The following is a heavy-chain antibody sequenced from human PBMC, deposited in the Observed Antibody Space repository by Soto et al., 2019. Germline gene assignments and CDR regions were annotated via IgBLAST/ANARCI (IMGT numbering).Heavy chain of an antibody. CDR3: ARVRFAEWGYAMDV. D-gene: IGHD3-10*01. Sequence: VQLVESGGGLVKPGGSLRLSCAASGLTFSDSYLNWLRHAPGKGLEWIAYISRTGSSIFYAGSVKDRVTISRDNAKNSLYLQMNRLRAEDTAMYYWARVRFAEWGYAMDVWGQGTTVTVSS. CDR2: ISRTGSSI. J-gene: IGHJ6*02. CDR1: GLTFSDSY. V-gene: IGHV3-11*01.